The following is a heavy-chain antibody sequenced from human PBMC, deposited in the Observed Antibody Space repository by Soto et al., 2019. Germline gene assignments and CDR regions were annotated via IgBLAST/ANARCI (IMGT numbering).Heavy chain of an antibody. Sequence: GGSLRLSCAASGFTFSSYAMSWVRQAPGKGLEWVSAISGSGGSTYYADSVKGRFTISRDNSKNTLYLQMNSLRAEDTAVYYCAKDLCTGRCPDSSGYYYDDAFDIWGQGTMVTVSS. D-gene: IGHD3-22*01. J-gene: IGHJ3*02. CDR1: GFTFSSYA. CDR3: AKDLCTGRCPDSSGYYYDDAFDI. CDR2: ISGSGGST. V-gene: IGHV3-23*01.